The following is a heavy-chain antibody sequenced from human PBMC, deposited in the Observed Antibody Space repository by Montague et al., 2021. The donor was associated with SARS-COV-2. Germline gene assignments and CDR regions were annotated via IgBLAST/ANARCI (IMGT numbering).Heavy chain of an antibody. Sequence: TLSLTCTVSGGSISSYYWSWIRQPPGKGLEWIGYIYYSGSTNYNPSLKSRVTISVDTSKNQFSLKLSSVTAADTAVYYCARTYYDILTGYYNRGAFDIWGQGTMVTVSS. CDR2: IYYSGST. D-gene: IGHD3-9*01. V-gene: IGHV4-59*08. CDR3: ARTYYDILTGYYNRGAFDI. J-gene: IGHJ3*02. CDR1: GGSISSYY.